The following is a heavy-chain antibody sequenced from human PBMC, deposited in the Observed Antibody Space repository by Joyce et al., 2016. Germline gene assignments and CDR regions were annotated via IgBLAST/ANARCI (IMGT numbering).Heavy chain of an antibody. J-gene: IGHJ4*02. CDR1: GFSFSTDA. Sequence: EVRLLESGGGLVQPGKSMRLSCAASGFSFSTDAMSWVRQAPGKGLEWVSAISGSGGTTYYADSVKGRFTISRDNSKNTVYLQMNSLRAEDTAVYYCARGLRWTDYWGQGTLVTVSS. D-gene: IGHD4-23*01. CDR3: ARGLRWTDY. V-gene: IGHV3-23*01. CDR2: ISGSGGTT.